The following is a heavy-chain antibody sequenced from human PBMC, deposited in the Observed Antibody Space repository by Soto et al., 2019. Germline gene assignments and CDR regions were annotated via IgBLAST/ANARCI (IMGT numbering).Heavy chain of an antibody. Sequence: PSDTLSLTCTVSGGSINNYYLSWLRQPPGKGLEWIAYIFPTGDARYNPSLKSRVTISVDTSKNQFSPSLSSVTAADTAICFCARHVTGYCDDGPCPYYFDSWGQGFLVTVSS. V-gene: IGHV4-59*08. CDR1: GGSINNYY. CDR2: IFPTGDA. CDR3: ARHVTGYCDDGPCPYYFDS. J-gene: IGHJ4*02. D-gene: IGHD2-15*01.